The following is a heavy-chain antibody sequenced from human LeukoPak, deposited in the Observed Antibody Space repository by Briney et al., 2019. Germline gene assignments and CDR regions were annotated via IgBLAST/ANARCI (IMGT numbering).Heavy chain of an antibody. CDR3: ARDSKVYYFDY. V-gene: IGHV3-23*01. J-gene: IGHJ4*02. CDR1: GFTFSSYA. Sequence: GGSLRLSCAASGFTFSSYAMSWVRQAPGKGLEWVSAISGSGGSTYYADSVKGRFTISRDNSKNSLYLQMNSLRAEDTAMYYCARDSKVYYFDYWGQGTLVSVSS. CDR2: ISGSGGST. D-gene: IGHD2-8*01.